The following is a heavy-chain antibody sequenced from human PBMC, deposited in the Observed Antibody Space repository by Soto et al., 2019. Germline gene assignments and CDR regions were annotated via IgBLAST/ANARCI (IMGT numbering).Heavy chain of an antibody. CDR3: ARAPPGPSPGWDV. CDR1: GGSMSRGGQS. D-gene: IGHD3-10*01. CDR2: IYYTGST. J-gene: IGHJ6*02. V-gene: IGHV4-30-2*01. Sequence: PSETLSLTCAVSGGSMSRGGQSWSWLRQPPGKGLEWLGFIYYTGSTYYNPSLKRRATLSVDRSNNQFSLNLTSVTAADTAMYFCARAPPGPSPGWDVWGQGTTVTVSS.